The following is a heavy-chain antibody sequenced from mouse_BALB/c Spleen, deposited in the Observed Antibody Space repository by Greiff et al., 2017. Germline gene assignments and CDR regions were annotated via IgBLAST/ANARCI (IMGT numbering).Heavy chain of an antibody. CDR3: IYRYDGYYFDY. CDR2: INPSSGYT. D-gene: IGHD2-14*01. Sequence: QVQLQQSGAELARPGASVKMSCKASGYTFTSYTMHWVKQRPGQGLEWIGYINPSSGYTNYNQKFKDKATLTADKSSNTAYLQLSSLTSEDTAVYYCIYRYDGYYFDYWGQGTTLTVSS. CDR1: GYTFTSYT. V-gene: IGHV1-4*01. J-gene: IGHJ2*01.